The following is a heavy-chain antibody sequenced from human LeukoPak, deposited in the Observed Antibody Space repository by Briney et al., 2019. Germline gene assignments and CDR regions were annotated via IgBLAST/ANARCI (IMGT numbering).Heavy chain of an antibody. V-gene: IGHV4-59*08. CDR2: IYYSGST. CDR3: ARHHRSGWFDY. CDR1: GGSISSYY. Sequence: SETLSLTCTVSGGSISSYYWSWIRQPPGKGLEWIGYIYYSGSTNYNPSLKSRVTISVDTSKNQFSLKLSPVTAADTAVYYCARHHRSGWFDYWGQGTLVTVSS. D-gene: IGHD6-19*01. J-gene: IGHJ4*02.